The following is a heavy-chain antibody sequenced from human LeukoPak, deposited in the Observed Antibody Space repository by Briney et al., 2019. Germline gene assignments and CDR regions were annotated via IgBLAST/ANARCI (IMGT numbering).Heavy chain of an antibody. V-gene: IGHV3-21*01. CDR2: ISSSSSYI. Sequence: GGSLRLSCAASGFTFSSYSMNWVRQAPGKGLEWVSSISSSSSYIYYADSVKGRFTISRDDAKNSLSLQMNSLRAEDTAVYYCARDRDWGSYRYHSDLDYWGQGTLVTVSS. CDR3: ARDRDWGSYRYHSDLDY. CDR1: GFTFSSYS. D-gene: IGHD3-16*02. J-gene: IGHJ4*02.